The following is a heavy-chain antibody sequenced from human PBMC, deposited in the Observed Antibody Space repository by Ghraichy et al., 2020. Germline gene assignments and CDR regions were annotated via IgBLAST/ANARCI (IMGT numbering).Heavy chain of an antibody. CDR3: AKVPHGSGYYEYYFDY. Sequence: GGSLRLSCAASGFTFSSYAMSWVRQAPGKGLEWVSAISGSGGSTYYADSVKGRFTISRDNSKNTLYLQMNSLRAEDTAVYYCAKVPHGSGYYEYYFDYWGQGTLVTVSS. D-gene: IGHD3-22*01. CDR1: GFTFSSYA. CDR2: ISGSGGST. V-gene: IGHV3-23*01. J-gene: IGHJ4*02.